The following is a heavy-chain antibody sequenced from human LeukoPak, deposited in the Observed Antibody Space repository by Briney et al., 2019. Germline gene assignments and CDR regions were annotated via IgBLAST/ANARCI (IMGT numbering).Heavy chain of an antibody. D-gene: IGHD2/OR15-2a*01. CDR1: GGSFGDFY. CDR2: INHSGYT. J-gene: IGHJ6*02. CDR3: ARNDYFGINNGMDV. Sequence: SETLSLTCAVSGGSFGDFYWGWIRQPPGKGLEWIGEINHSGYTNYYPSLKSRVTISVDTSKNQFSLRLSSVTAADTAVYYCARNDYFGINNGMDVWGQGTTVTVS. V-gene: IGHV4-34*01.